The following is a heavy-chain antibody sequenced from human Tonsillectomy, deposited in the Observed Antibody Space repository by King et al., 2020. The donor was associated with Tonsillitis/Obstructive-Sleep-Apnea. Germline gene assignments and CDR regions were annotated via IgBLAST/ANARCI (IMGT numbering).Heavy chain of an antibody. J-gene: IGHJ4*02. Sequence: VTLKESGPALVKPTQTLTLTCTFSGFSLSTSGMCVSWIRQPPGKALEWLARIDWDDDKYYSTSLKTRLTISKDTSQNQVVLTMTNMDPVDTATYYCARTPGYCSSTSCYWTLWYWGQGTLVTVSS. CDR1: GFSLSTSGMC. V-gene: IGHV2-70*11. CDR3: ARTPGYCSSTSCYWTLWY. CDR2: IDWDDDK. D-gene: IGHD2-2*01.